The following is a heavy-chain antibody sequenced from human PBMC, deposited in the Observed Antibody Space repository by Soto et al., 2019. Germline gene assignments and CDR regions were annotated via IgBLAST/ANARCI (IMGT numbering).Heavy chain of an antibody. CDR1: GGSISYNSYY. V-gene: IGHV4-39*02. CDR2: IFYTGTT. Sequence: SETLSLTCSVSGGSISYNSYYWGWIRQPPGKGLEWVGGIFYTGTTYYSPSLKDRVTISVDTSKNSFSLILASVTAADTAVYFCARLVVVAPVANAWGQGTLVTVSS. J-gene: IGHJ5*02. D-gene: IGHD2-2*01. CDR3: ARLVVVAPVANA.